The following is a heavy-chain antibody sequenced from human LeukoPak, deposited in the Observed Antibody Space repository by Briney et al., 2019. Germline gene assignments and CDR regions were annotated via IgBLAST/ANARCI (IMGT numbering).Heavy chain of an antibody. CDR1: GDSIGYYY. CDR2: IYYSGNT. Sequence: PSETLSLTCTVSGDSIGYYYWSWIRQPPGKGLEWIGKIYYSGNTNYNPSLKSRVTISVDTSKTQFSLKLSSVTAADTAVYYCARVRGYSYDSSDFDYWGQGTLVTVSS. CDR3: ARVRGYSYDSSDFDY. J-gene: IGHJ4*02. D-gene: IGHD5-18*01. V-gene: IGHV4-59*01.